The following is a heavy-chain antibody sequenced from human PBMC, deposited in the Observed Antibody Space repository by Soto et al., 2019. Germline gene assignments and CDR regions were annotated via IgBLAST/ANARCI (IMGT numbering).Heavy chain of an antibody. CDR3: ARRDAPLFYDSSGYDAFDI. CDR1: GGSISSSSYY. CDR2: IYYSGST. Sequence: SETLSLTCTVSGGSISSSSYYWGWIRQPPGKGLEWIGSIYYSGSTYYNPSLKSRVTISVDTSKNQFSLKLSSVTAADTAVYYCARRDAPLFYDSSGYDAFDIWGQGTMVTVSS. J-gene: IGHJ3*02. V-gene: IGHV4-39*01. D-gene: IGHD3-22*01.